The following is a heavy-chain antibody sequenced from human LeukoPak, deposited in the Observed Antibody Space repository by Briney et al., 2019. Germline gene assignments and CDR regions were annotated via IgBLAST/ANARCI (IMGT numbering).Heavy chain of an antibody. D-gene: IGHD3-10*01. CDR1: GFTFSSYA. CDR3: ARVYGSGSYLPLDV. CDR2: ISGSGGST. V-gene: IGHV3-23*01. Sequence: PGGSLRLSCAASGFTFSSYAMSWVRQAPGKGLEWVSAISGSGGSTYYADSVKGRFTISRDNSKNTLYLQMNSLRAEDTAVYYCARVYGSGSYLPLDVWGKGTTVTVSS. J-gene: IGHJ6*04.